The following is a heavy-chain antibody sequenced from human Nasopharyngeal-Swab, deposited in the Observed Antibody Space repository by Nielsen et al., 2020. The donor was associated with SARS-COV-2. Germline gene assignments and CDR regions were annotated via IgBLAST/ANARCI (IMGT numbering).Heavy chain of an antibody. Sequence: ASVKVSCKASGYTFTSYAMNWVRQAPGQGLEWIGWINTNTGNPTYAQGFTGRFVFSLDTSVSTAYLQISSLKAEDTAVYYCARAPILRYFDWLGYYYGMDVWGQGTTVTVSS. CDR2: INTNTGNP. D-gene: IGHD3-9*01. J-gene: IGHJ6*02. CDR1: GYTFTSYA. V-gene: IGHV7-4-1*02. CDR3: ARAPILRYFDWLGYYYGMDV.